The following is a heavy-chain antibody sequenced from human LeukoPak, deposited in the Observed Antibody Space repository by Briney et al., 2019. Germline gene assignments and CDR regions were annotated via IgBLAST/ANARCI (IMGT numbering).Heavy chain of an antibody. CDR2: INSDGSST. J-gene: IGHJ3*02. CDR3: ARTSYYYDSSGYSPDAFDI. CDR1: GFTFSSYW. Sequence: GSLRLSCAASGFTFSSYWMHWVRQAPGKGLVWVSRINSDGSSTSYADSVKGRFTISRDNAKNTLYLQMNSLRAEDTAVYYCARTSYYYDSSGYSPDAFDIWGQGTMVTVSS. V-gene: IGHV3-74*01. D-gene: IGHD3-22*01.